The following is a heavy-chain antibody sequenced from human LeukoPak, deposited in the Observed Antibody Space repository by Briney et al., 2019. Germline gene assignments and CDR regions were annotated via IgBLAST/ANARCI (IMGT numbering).Heavy chain of an antibody. CDR2: MNPNNNNV. D-gene: IGHD1-26*01. CDR1: GYTFTSYD. V-gene: IGHV1-8*01. Sequence: ASAKVSCKASGYTFTSYDINWVRQATGQGLEWMGWMNPNNNNVGYAQKFQGRVTMTRDTSISTAYMELGSLTSEDTAVYYCARGAFLPQYGRDFDPWGQGTLVTVSS. J-gene: IGHJ5*02. CDR3: ARGAFLPQYGRDFDP.